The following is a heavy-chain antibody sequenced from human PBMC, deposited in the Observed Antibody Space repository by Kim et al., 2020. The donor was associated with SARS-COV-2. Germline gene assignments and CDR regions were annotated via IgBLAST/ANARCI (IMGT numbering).Heavy chain of an antibody. D-gene: IGHD3-3*01. V-gene: IGHV3-23*01. CDR2: ISGSGGST. Sequence: GGSLRLSCAASGFTFSSYAMSWVRQAPGKGLEWVSAISGSGGSTYYADSVKGRFTISRDNSKNTLYLQMNSLRAEDTAVYYCAKDTGDGRGRGTIPPDWGQGTLVTVSS. J-gene: IGHJ4*02. CDR3: AKDTGDGRGRGTIPPD. CDR1: GFTFSSYA.